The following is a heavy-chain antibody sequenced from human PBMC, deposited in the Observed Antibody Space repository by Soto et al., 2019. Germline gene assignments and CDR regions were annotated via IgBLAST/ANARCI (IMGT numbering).Heavy chain of an antibody. V-gene: IGHV3-33*01. CDR3: ARADYGDYVDYYMDV. CDR2: IWYDGSNK. J-gene: IGHJ6*03. D-gene: IGHD4-17*01. CDR1: GFTFSSYG. Sequence: GGSLRLSCAASGFTFSSYGMHWVRQAPGKGLEWVAVIWYDGSNKYYADSVKGRFTISRDNSKNTLYLQMNSLRAEDTAVYYCARADYGDYVDYYMDVWGKGTTVTVSS.